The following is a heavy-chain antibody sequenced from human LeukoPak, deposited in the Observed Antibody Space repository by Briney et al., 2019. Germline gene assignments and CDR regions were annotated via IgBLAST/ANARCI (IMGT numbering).Heavy chain of an antibody. Sequence: GGSLRLSCAASGFTVSSNYMSWVRQAPGKGLGWVSVIYSGGSTYYADSVKGRFTISRDNSKNTLYLQMNSLRAEDTAVYYCARDRDSSGWYEGYWGQGNLVTVSS. V-gene: IGHV3-66*01. J-gene: IGHJ4*02. D-gene: IGHD6-19*01. CDR3: ARDRDSSGWYEGY. CDR2: IYSGGST. CDR1: GFTVSSNY.